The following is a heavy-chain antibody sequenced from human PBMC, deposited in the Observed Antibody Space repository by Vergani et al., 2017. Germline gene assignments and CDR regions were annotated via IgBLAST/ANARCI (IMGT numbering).Heavy chain of an antibody. CDR3: TRSECSGTTCYGRYFDL. V-gene: IGHV3-66*02. D-gene: IGHD2-15*01. CDR2: IKSDGRT. J-gene: IGHJ4*01. CDR1: GFRVTTYY. Sequence: VELLESGGGLAQPGGSLRVSCSASGFRVTTYYMSWVRQAPGKGLEWVSVIKSDGRTSYAESVRGRFTISRDTFRNAVYLQMNILRVEDTGVYYCTRSECSGTTCYGRYFDLCGHEILVTVSS.